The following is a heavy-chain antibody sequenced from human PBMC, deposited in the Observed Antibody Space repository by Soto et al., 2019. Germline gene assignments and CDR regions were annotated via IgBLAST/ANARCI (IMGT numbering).Heavy chain of an antibody. CDR1: GYSFTDYW. V-gene: IGHV5-51*01. D-gene: IGHD2-2*01. J-gene: IGHJ4*02. CDR3: ARRTSAWYYFDV. CDR2: IYPGDSDT. Sequence: GESLKISCKGSGYSFTDYWIAWVRQMPGKGLEWMGIIYPGDSDTRYSPSFRGQVIISADKSINTAYLQWSSLKASDTAMYYCARRTSAWYYFDVWGQGTLVTVSS.